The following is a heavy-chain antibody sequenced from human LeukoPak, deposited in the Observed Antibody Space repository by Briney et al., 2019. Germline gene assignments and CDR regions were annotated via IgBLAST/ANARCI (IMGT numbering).Heavy chain of an antibody. CDR1: GYTFTSYY. D-gene: IGHD2-2*01. Sequence: ASVKVSCKASGYTFTSYYMHWVRQAPGQGLEWVGIINPSGGSTSYAQTFQGRVTMTRDTSTSTVYMELSSLRSEDTAVYYCARSDRYCSSTSCYGSAGFDPWGQGTLVTVSS. J-gene: IGHJ5*02. CDR3: ARSDRYCSSTSCYGSAGFDP. CDR2: INPSGGST. V-gene: IGHV1-46*01.